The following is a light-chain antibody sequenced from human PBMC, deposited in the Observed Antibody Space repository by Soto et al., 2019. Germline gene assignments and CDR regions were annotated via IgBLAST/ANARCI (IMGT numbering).Light chain of an antibody. CDR3: SSYTSTTVV. Sequence: SALTQPASVSGSPGQSITISCTATSSDVGGDNYVSWYQQHPGKAPKLMIYDVSNRPSGVSNRFSGSKSGNTASLTISGLQAEDEAEYYCSSYTSTTVVFGGGTKLTVL. CDR2: DVS. CDR1: SSDVGGDNY. V-gene: IGLV2-14*01. J-gene: IGLJ2*01.